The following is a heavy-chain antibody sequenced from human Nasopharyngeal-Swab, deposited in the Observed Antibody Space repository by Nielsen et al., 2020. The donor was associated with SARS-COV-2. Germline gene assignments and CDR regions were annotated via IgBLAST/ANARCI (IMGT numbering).Heavy chain of an antibody. CDR3: ARGRRRVAARQYWYFDL. Sequence: SETLSLTCVVFGGTLNGFHWKWIRQTPGKGLEWIGEINDRGSGNYNPSLKSRVTISVDTSKNQFSLKLSSVTAADTAVYYCARGRRRVAARQYWYFDLWGRGTLVTVSS. D-gene: IGHD6-6*01. CDR1: GGTLNGFH. V-gene: IGHV4-34*01. CDR2: INDRGSG. J-gene: IGHJ2*01.